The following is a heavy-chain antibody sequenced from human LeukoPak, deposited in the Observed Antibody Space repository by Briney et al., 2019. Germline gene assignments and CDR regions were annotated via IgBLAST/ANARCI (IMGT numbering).Heavy chain of an antibody. J-gene: IGHJ4*02. CDR3: ARDRYSSDWQFFDY. V-gene: IGHV3-7*01. D-gene: IGHD6-19*01. CDR1: GFSFNTYL. Sequence: PGGSLRLSCAASGFSFNTYLMSWVRQAPGEGLEWVANIKQDGSEEDYVDSVKGRFTISRDNAKNSLYLQMNSLRAEDTAMYYCARDRYSSDWQFFDYWGQGTLVTVSS. CDR2: IKQDGSEE.